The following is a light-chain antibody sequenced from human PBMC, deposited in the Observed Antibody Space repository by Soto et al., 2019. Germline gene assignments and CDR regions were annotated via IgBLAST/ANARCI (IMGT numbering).Light chain of an antibody. CDR3: SSYTTSSTLV. J-gene: IGLJ2*01. Sequence: QSALTQPVSVSGSPGQTITISCTGTSSDVGGHNYVSWYQQHPGKAPKLIIYGVSNRPSGVSNRFSGSKSGNTASLTISGLQAEYEADYYCSSYTTSSTLVFGGGTKVTVL. V-gene: IGLV2-14*01. CDR2: GVS. CDR1: SSDVGGHNY.